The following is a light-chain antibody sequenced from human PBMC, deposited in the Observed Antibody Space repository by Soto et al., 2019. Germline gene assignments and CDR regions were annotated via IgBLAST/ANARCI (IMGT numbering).Light chain of an antibody. V-gene: IGKV1-5*03. CDR3: RQYVSYPVT. J-gene: IGKJ4*01. CDR2: KAS. CDR1: QSISNS. Sequence: DIQMTQSPSTLSGSVGDRVTLTCRASQSISNSLAWYQQKPGKAPNLLIYKASSLESGVPSRFSGSGSGTEFTLTISSLQPDDFATYYCRQYVSYPVTFGGGTKVEMK.